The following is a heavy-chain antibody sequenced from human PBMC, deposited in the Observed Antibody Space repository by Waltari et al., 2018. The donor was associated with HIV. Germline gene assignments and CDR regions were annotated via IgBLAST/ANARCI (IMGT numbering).Heavy chain of an antibody. Sequence: QLVESGGGLVKPGGSLRLSCATSGFTFSDAWMNWVRQAPGKGLEWVGRSRSNTDGGTMEYAAPVEGRFTISRDDSKNTLFLEMNSLKPEDTGVYYCATGLRGLQLWFDYWGQGTLVTVSS. CDR3: ATGLRGLQLWFDY. J-gene: IGHJ4*02. CDR1: GFTFSDAW. V-gene: IGHV3-15*01. CDR2: SRSNTDGGTM. D-gene: IGHD3-16*01.